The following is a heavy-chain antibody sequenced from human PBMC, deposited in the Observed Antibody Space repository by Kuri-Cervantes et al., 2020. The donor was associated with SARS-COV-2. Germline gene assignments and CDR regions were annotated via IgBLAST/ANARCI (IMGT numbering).Heavy chain of an antibody. CDR3: AKTEGAGSWNYFDA. Sequence: GESLKISCAASGFTFSSYAMTWVRQAPGKGLEWVSVIYSGHYTTYYADSVKGRFTISRDNSKNTLYLQMNSLRAEDTAVYYCAKTEGAGSWNYFDAWGQGTLVTDSS. CDR1: GFTFSSYA. J-gene: IGHJ4*02. D-gene: IGHD6-13*01. CDR2: IYSGHYTT. V-gene: IGHV3-23*03.